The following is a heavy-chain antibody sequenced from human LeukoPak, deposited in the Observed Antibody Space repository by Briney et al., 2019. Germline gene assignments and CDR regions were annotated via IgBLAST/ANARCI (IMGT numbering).Heavy chain of an antibody. J-gene: IGHJ5*02. Sequence: PGGSLRLSCASSGSAFSTTWMHWVRQAPGRGLVWVSRVDTDGSSTAYADSVKGRFTISRDNAKNTLYLQMNSLRVEDTAVYYCARGHKGWFDPWGQGTLVTVSS. V-gene: IGHV3-74*01. CDR3: ARGHKGWFDP. CDR1: GSAFSTTW. CDR2: VDTDGSST.